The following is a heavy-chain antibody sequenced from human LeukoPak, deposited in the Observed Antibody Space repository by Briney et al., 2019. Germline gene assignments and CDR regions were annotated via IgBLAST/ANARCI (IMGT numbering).Heavy chain of an antibody. CDR2: IYTSGNT. D-gene: IGHD1-26*01. Sequence: SETLSLTCTVSGGSISSGSYYWSWIRQPAGKGLEWIGRIYTSGNTNYNPSLKSRVTISVDTSKNQFSLKLRSVTAAETAVYYCARENDKWELRGAIDYWGQGTLVTISS. V-gene: IGHV4-61*02. CDR1: GGSISSGSYY. CDR3: ARENDKWELRGAIDY. J-gene: IGHJ4*02.